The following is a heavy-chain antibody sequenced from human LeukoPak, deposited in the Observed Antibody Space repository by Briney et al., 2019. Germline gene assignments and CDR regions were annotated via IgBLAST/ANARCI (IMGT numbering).Heavy chain of an antibody. Sequence: GGSLRLSCAASGFTVITNDMTWVRQAPGKGLEWVSVLYSDGNTKYADSVQGRFTISRDNSKNTLSLEMNSLSPDDTAVYYCARGVEPLAANTLAYWGQGTLVTVYS. J-gene: IGHJ4*02. CDR1: GFTVITND. D-gene: IGHD1-14*01. CDR3: ARGVEPLAANTLAY. V-gene: IGHV3-53*01. CDR2: LYSDGNT.